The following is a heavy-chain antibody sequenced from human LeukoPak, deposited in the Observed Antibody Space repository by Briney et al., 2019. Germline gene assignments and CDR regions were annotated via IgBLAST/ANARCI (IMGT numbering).Heavy chain of an antibody. CDR1: GFPFSSYG. CDR3: AKGPRAYYYGSGTYSKESYLDY. CDR2: IRYDGSNK. Sequence: GSLRLSCAASGFPFSSYGMHWVRQSPGKGLEWVACIRYDGSNKKYADSVKGRFTISRDNSKNTLYLQMNSLRAEDTAVYYCAKGPRAYYYGSGTYSKESYLDYWGQGTLVTVSS. J-gene: IGHJ4*02. D-gene: IGHD3-10*01. V-gene: IGHV3-30*02.